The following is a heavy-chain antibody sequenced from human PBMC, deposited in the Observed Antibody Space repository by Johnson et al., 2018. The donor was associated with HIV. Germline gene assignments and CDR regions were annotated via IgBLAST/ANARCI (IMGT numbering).Heavy chain of an antibody. D-gene: IGHD6-19*01. CDR1: GFTFSNYW. J-gene: IGHJ3*02. Sequence: VQLVESGGGLVQPGGSLRLSCAASGFTFSNYWMSWVRQAPGKGLEWVANIKQDGSEKYYVDSVKGRFTISRDNAKNSLYLQMNSLRAEDTALYYCARDPGIAMTGACEASDIGGQGTMVTVSS. CDR3: ARDPGIAMTGACEASDI. CDR2: IKQDGSEK. V-gene: IGHV3-7*01.